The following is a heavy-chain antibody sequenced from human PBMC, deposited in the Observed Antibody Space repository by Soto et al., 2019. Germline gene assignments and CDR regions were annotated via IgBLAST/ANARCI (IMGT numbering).Heavy chain of an antibody. D-gene: IGHD2-15*01. Sequence: SETLSLTCTVSGGSITSYYWSWIRQPPGKGLEWIGYIYYSGSTNYNPSLKSRVTISVDTSKNHFSLKLSSVTAADTAVYYCARVRIDATAVDYWGQGTLVTVSS. V-gene: IGHV4-59*01. CDR2: IYYSGST. CDR1: GGSITSYY. J-gene: IGHJ4*02. CDR3: ARVRIDATAVDY.